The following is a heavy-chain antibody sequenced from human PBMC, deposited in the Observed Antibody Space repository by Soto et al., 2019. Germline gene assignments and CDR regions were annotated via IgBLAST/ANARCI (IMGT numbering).Heavy chain of an antibody. J-gene: IGHJ6*02. CDR1: GGTFSSYA. CDR3: ARDLSMYSSGWYYYYGMDV. Sequence: ASVKVSCKASGGTFSSYAISWVRQAPGQGLEWMGGIIPIFGTANYAQKFQGRVTITADESTSTAYMELSSLRSEDTAVYYCARDLSMYSSGWYYYYGMDVWGQGTTVTVSS. CDR2: IIPIFGTA. D-gene: IGHD6-19*01. V-gene: IGHV1-69*13.